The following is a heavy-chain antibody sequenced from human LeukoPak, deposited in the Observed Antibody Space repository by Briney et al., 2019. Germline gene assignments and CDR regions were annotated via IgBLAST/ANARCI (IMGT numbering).Heavy chain of an antibody. CDR3: AKDGDYYDSSGYFRTPDY. V-gene: IGHV3-30*02. CDR2: IRYDGSNK. CDR1: GFTFSSYG. Sequence: GGSLRLSCAASGFTFSSYGMHWVRQAPGKGLEWVAFIRYDGSNKYYADSVKGRFTISRDNSKNTLYPQMNSLRAEDTAVYYCAKDGDYYDSSGYFRTPDYLGQGTLVTVSS. J-gene: IGHJ4*02. D-gene: IGHD3-22*01.